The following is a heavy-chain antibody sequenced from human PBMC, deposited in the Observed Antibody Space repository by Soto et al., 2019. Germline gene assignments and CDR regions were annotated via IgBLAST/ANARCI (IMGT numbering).Heavy chain of an antibody. CDR1: GGSFSGYY. J-gene: IGHJ4*02. D-gene: IGHD3-10*01. V-gene: IGHV4-34*01. Sequence: PSETLSLTCAVYGGSFSGYYWTWIRQPPGTGLEWIGEINHSGSTNYNPSLKSRVTISVDTSKNQFSLKLSSVTAADTAVYYCASHMVRGVPFGYWGQGTLVTVS. CDR2: INHSGST. CDR3: ASHMVRGVPFGY.